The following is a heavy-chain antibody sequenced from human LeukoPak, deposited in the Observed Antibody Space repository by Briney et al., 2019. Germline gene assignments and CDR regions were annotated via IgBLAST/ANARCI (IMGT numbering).Heavy chain of an antibody. CDR1: GYTFTGYY. Sequence: AASVTVSCKASGYTFTGYYMHWVRQAPGQGLEWMGIINPSGGSTSYAQKFQGRVTMTRDTSTSTVYMELSSLRSEDTAVYYCACDSSGWCDYWGQGTLVTVSS. D-gene: IGHD6-19*01. J-gene: IGHJ4*02. CDR2: INPSGGST. CDR3: ACDSSGWCDY. V-gene: IGHV1-46*03.